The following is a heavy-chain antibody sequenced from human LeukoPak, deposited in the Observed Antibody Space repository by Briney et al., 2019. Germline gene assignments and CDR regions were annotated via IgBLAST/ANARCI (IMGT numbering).Heavy chain of an antibody. V-gene: IGHV3-30*03. CDR1: GFTFSSYG. J-gene: IGHJ4*02. D-gene: IGHD1-7*01. Sequence: PGRSLRLSCAASGFTFSSYGMHWVRQAPGKGLEWVAVISYDGSNKYHADSVKGRFTISRDNSKNTLYLQMNSLRAEDTAVYYCXXXXXXPGITGTFIDYWGQGTLVTVSS. CDR3: XXXXXXPGITGTFIDY. CDR2: ISYDGSNK.